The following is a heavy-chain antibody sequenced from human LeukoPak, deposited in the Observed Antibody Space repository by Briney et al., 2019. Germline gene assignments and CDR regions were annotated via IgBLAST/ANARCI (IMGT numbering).Heavy chain of an antibody. CDR2: ISSSSSTI. D-gene: IGHD2-2*01. CDR3: AKDGSDLVVVPAANDY. CDR1: GFTFSSYS. Sequence: GGSLRLSCAASGFTFSSYSMNWVRQAPGKGLEWVSYISSSSSTIYYADSVKGRFTISRDNAKNSLYLQMNSLRAEDTAVYYCAKDGSDLVVVPAANDYWGQGTLVTVSS. J-gene: IGHJ4*02. V-gene: IGHV3-48*04.